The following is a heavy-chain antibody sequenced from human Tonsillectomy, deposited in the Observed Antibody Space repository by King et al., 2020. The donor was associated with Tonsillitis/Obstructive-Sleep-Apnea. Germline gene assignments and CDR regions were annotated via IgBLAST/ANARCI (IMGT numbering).Heavy chain of an antibody. CDR1: GGSISSSSYY. D-gene: IGHD6-19*01. CDR2: IYYSGST. J-gene: IGHJ6*04. Sequence: QLQESGPGLVKPSETLSLTCTVSGGSISSSSYYWGWIRQPPGKGLEWIGRIYYSGSTYYNPSLKRRVTISVDTSKNQFSLKLSSVTAADTAVYYCARIHGSGWYGLMDVWGKGTTVTVSS. CDR3: ARIHGSGWYGLMDV. V-gene: IGHV4-39*01.